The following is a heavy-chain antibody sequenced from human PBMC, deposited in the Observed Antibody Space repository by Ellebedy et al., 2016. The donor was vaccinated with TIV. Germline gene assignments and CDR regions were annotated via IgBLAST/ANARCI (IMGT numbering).Heavy chain of an antibody. CDR2: ISNSGEST. V-gene: IGHV3-23*01. Sequence: PGGSLRLSCVASGFTFNSFAMSWVRQAPGKGLEWVSTISNSGESTNNADSGKGRFTISRDNSKNMLYLQMNGLRAEDTAVYYCAKDRIVGARKFDDWGQGTLVTVSS. J-gene: IGHJ4*02. CDR3: AKDRIVGARKFDD. D-gene: IGHD1-26*01. CDR1: GFTFNSFA.